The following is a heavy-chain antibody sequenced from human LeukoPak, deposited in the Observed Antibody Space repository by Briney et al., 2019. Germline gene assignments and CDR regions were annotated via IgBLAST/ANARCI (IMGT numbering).Heavy chain of an antibody. CDR3: ARAVAYCSGGSCHPMYYFDY. D-gene: IGHD2-15*01. V-gene: IGHV1-46*01. Sequence: ASVKVSCKASGYTFTSYYMHWVRQAPGQGLEWMGIINPSGGSTSYAQKFQGRVTMTRDTSTSTVYMELSSLRSEDTAVYYCARAVAYCSGGSCHPMYYFDYWGQGTLVTVSS. CDR1: GYTFTSYY. J-gene: IGHJ4*02. CDR2: INPSGGST.